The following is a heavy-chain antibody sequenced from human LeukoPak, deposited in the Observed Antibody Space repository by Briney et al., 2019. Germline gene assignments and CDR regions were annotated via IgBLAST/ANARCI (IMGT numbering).Heavy chain of an antibody. V-gene: IGHV3-30*03. D-gene: IGHD2-15*01. CDR1: GFTFSSYG. J-gene: IGHJ4*02. CDR3: ARSIPYPYCSGGSCYLV. Sequence: PGGSLRLSCAASGFTFSSYGMHWVRQAPAKGLEWVAVISYVGSNKYYADSVKGRFTISRDNSKNTLYLQMNSLRAEDTAVYYCARSIPYPYCSGGSCYLVWGQGTLVTVSS. CDR2: ISYVGSNK.